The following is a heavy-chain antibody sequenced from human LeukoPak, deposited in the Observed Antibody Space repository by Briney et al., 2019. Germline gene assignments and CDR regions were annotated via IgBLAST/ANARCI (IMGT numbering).Heavy chain of an antibody. CDR2: IYYSGST. CDR3: AREVPTHYFDY. V-gene: IGHV4-31*03. D-gene: IGHD1-1*01. J-gene: IGHJ4*02. CDR1: GGSISSGGYY. Sequence: SKTLSLTCTVSGGSISSGGYYWSWIRQHPGKGLEWIGYIYYSGSTYYNPSLKSRVTISVDTSKNQFSLKLSSVTAADTAVYYCAREVPTHYFDYWGQGTLVTVSS.